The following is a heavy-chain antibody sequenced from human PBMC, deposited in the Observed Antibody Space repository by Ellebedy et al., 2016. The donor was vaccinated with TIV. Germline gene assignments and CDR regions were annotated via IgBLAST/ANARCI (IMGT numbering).Heavy chain of an antibody. D-gene: IGHD3-10*01. CDR3: AGEVLLWFGELLSPFDY. CDR2: ISGSGGST. J-gene: IGHJ4*02. V-gene: IGHV3-23*01. Sequence: PGGSLRLSCAASGFTFSSYAMSWVRQAPGKGLEWVSAISGSGGSTYYADSVKGRFTISRDNSKNTLFLQMNSLRADDTAIYYCAGEVLLWFGELLSPFDYWGQGTLVTVSS. CDR1: GFTFSSYA.